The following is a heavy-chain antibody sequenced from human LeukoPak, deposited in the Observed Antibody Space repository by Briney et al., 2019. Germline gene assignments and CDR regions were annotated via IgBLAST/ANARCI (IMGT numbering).Heavy chain of an antibody. Sequence: GGSLRLSCAGSGFTFSSYAMSWVRQAPGKGLEWVSAISGSGGSTYYADSVKGRFTISRDNSKNTLYLQMNSLRAEDTAVYYCAKDLRDIVVVPAAPVDYWGQGTLVTVSS. CDR1: GFTFSSYA. D-gene: IGHD2-2*01. CDR3: AKDLRDIVVVPAAPVDY. V-gene: IGHV3-23*01. J-gene: IGHJ4*02. CDR2: ISGSGGST.